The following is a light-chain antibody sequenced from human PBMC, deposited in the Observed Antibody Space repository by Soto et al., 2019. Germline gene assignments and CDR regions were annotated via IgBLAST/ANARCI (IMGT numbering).Light chain of an antibody. CDR1: QSVSSN. J-gene: IGKJ1*01. CDR3: QQYNNWPPWT. V-gene: IGKV3-15*01. Sequence: EIVMTQSPATLSVSPGERATLSCRASQSVSSNLAWYQQKPGQAPRLLIYGASTRATGIPARFSGSGSGTEFTLTISGLQSEDFAVYYCQQYNNWPPWTVGQGTKAEIK. CDR2: GAS.